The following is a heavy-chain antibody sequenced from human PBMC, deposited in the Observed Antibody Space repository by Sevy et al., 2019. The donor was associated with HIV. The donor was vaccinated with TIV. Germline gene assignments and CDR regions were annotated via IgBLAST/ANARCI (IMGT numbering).Heavy chain of an antibody. V-gene: IGHV1-18*04. Sequence: ASVKVSCKASGYTFTSYGISWVRQAPGQGLEWMGWISAYNGNTNYAQKLQGRVTMTTDTSTRTAYMELRSLRSDDTAVYYCAGGVYYDSSGSKYYYYYGMDVWGQGTTVTVSS. CDR3: AGGVYYDSSGSKYYYYYGMDV. CDR1: GYTFTSYG. CDR2: ISAYNGNT. D-gene: IGHD3-22*01. J-gene: IGHJ6*02.